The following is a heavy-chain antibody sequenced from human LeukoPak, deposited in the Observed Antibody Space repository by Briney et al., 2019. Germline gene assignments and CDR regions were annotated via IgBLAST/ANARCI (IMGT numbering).Heavy chain of an antibody. D-gene: IGHD1-26*01. CDR2: INTDGGDT. Sequence: PGGSLRLSCAASGFTFGSYRMHWVRQAPGKGLVWVSRINTDGGDTIYADSVKGRFTISRDNAKNTLFLQMNSLRAEDTAVYYCARDEKIVGASGQDYWGQGTLVTVSS. V-gene: IGHV3-74*01. CDR1: GFTFGSYR. J-gene: IGHJ4*02. CDR3: ARDEKIVGASGQDY.